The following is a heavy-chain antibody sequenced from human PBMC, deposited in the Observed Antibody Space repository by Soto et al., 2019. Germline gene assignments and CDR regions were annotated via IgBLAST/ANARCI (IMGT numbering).Heavy chain of an antibody. CDR1: GYTFTGYY. J-gene: IGHJ3*02. CDR2: INPNSGGT. D-gene: IGHD3-10*01. V-gene: IGHV1-2*04. CDR3: ARGGGTMVRGVIIPDAFDI. Sequence: QVQLVQSGAEVKKPGASVKVSCKASGYTFTGYYMHWVRQAPGQGLEWMGWINPNSGGTNYAQKFQGWVTMTRDTSISTAYMELSRLRSADTAVYYCARGGGTMVRGVIIPDAFDIWGQGTMVTVSS.